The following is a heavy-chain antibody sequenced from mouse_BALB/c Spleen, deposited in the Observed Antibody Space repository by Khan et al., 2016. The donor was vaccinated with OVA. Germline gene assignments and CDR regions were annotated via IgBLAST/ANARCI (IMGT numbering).Heavy chain of an antibody. CDR3: ARGASYWYFDV. J-gene: IGHJ1*01. V-gene: IGHV9-1*02. Sequence: QVQLKQSGPELKKPGETVKISCKASGYTFTNYGMNWVKQAPGKGLKWMGWINTYTGEPTYTDDFKGRFAFSLETSANTAYLQINNLKNEDMATYFCARGASYWYFDVWGAGTTVTVSS. CDR2: INTYTGEP. CDR1: GYTFTNYG.